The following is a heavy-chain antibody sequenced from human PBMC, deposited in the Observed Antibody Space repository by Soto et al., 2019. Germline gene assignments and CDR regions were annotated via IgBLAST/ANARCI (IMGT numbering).Heavy chain of an antibody. CDR3: ASVITMVRGVIIGWFDP. CDR2: IYYSGST. Sequence: PSETLSLTCTVSGGSISSYYWSWIRQPPGKGLEWIGYIYYSGSTNYNPSLKSRVTISVDTSKNQFSLKLSSVTAADTAVYYCASVITMVRGVIIGWFDPWGQGTLVTVSS. J-gene: IGHJ5*02. D-gene: IGHD3-10*01. V-gene: IGHV4-59*01. CDR1: GGSISSYY.